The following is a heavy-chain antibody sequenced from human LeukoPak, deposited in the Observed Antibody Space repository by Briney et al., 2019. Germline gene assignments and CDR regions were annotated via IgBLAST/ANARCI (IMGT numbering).Heavy chain of an antibody. Sequence: SETLSLTCTVSGGSISSGDYYWSWTRQPPGKGLEWIGYIYYSGSTNYNPSLKSRVTISVDTSKNQFSLKLSSVTAADTAVYYCARHAPYGSGSYAFDIWGQGTMVTVSS. D-gene: IGHD3-10*01. CDR2: IYYSGST. V-gene: IGHV4-30-4*01. CDR3: ARHAPYGSGSYAFDI. CDR1: GGSISSGDYY. J-gene: IGHJ3*02.